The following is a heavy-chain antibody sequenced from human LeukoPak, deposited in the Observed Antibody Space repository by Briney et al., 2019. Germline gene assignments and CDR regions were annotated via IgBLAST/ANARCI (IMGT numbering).Heavy chain of an antibody. J-gene: IGHJ4*02. V-gene: IGHV1-2*02. CDR1: GYTFTGYY. CDR2: INPNSGGT. CDR3: ARDKEGYDSSGYRSYYFDY. Sequence: ASVKVSCKASGYTFTGYYMHWVRQAPGQGLEWMGWINPNSGGTNYAQKFQGRVTMTRDTSISTAYMELRSLRSDDTAVYYCARDKEGYDSSGYRSYYFDYWGQGTLVTVSS. D-gene: IGHD3-22*01.